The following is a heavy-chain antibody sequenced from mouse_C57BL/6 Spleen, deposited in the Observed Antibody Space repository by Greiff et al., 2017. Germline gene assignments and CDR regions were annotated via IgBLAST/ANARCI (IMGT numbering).Heavy chain of an antibody. V-gene: IGHV1-18*01. Sequence: VHVKQSGPELVKPGASVKIPCKASGYTFTDYNMDWVKQSHGKSLEWIGDINPTNGGTIYNQKFKGKATLTVDKSSSTAYMELRSLTSEDTAVYYCARGLSPFWYFDVWGTGTTVTVSS. J-gene: IGHJ1*03. CDR2: INPTNGGT. D-gene: IGHD6-1*01. CDR1: GYTFTDYN. CDR3: ARGLSPFWYFDV.